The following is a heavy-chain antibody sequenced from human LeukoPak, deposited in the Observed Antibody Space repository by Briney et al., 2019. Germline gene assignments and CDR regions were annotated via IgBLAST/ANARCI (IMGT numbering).Heavy chain of an antibody. D-gene: IGHD7-27*01. CDR1: GYTFTSYD. J-gene: IGHJ5*02. V-gene: IGHV1-8*03. Sequence: ASVKVSCKASGYTFTSYDINWVRQATGQGLEWMGWMNPNSGNTGYAQKFQGRVTITRNTSISTAYMELSSLRSEDTAVYYCATIPNWGNWFDPWGQGTLVTVSS. CDR2: MNPNSGNT. CDR3: ATIPNWGNWFDP.